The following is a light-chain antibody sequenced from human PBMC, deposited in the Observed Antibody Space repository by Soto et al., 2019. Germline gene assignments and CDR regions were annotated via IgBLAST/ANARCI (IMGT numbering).Light chain of an antibody. J-gene: IGKJ1*01. V-gene: IGKV3-20*01. CDR3: QQYDSSPWT. CDR2: GAS. CDR1: QFIGSSY. Sequence: ENVLTQSPGTLSLSPGERVTLSCRASQFIGSSYFAWYPQKPGQPPRLLIDGASSRASGIPDRFSGSGSGTDFTFTISRLEPEDFAVYYCQQYDSSPWTFGQGTRVEI.